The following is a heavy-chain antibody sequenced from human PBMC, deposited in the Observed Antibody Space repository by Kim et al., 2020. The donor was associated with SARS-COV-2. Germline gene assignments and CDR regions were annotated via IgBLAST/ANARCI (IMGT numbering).Heavy chain of an antibody. CDR3: ARIGTNSNYASSYYYYYGLDV. D-gene: IGHD4-4*01. V-gene: IGHV3-21*01. CDR2: ISSSSTYI. Sequence: GGSLRLSCAASGFTFSSYSMNWVRQAPGKGLEWVSSISSSSTYIYYADSLKGRFTISRDNAQNSLYLQMDSLRAEDTAVYYCARIGTNSNYASSYYYYYGLDVWGQGTTVTVSS. CDR1: GFTFSSYS. J-gene: IGHJ6*02.